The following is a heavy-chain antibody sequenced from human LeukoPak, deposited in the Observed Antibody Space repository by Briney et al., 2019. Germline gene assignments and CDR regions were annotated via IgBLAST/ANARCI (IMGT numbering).Heavy chain of an antibody. Sequence: ASVKVSCKASGYTFTSYYMHWVRQAPGQGLEWMGIINPSGGSTSYAQKFQGRVTMTRDMSTSTVYMELSSLRSEDTAVYYSARVTPRIAAAGTLGWFDPWGQGTLVTVSS. J-gene: IGHJ5*02. V-gene: IGHV1-46*01. CDR1: GYTFTSYY. CDR2: INPSGGST. CDR3: ARVTPRIAAAGTLGWFDP. D-gene: IGHD6-13*01.